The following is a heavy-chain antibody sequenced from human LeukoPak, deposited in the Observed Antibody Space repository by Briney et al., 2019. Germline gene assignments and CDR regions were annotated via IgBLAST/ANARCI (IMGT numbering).Heavy chain of an antibody. CDR3: ARGYITGTTGWFDP. V-gene: IGHV4-34*01. Sequence: PSETLSLTCAVYGGSFSGYYWSWIRQPPGKGLEWIGEINHSGSTNYNPSLKSRVTISVDTSKNQFSLKLTSVTAADTAVYYCARGYITGTTGWFDPWGQGTLVTVSS. D-gene: IGHD1-20*01. CDR1: GGSFSGYY. J-gene: IGHJ5*02. CDR2: INHSGST.